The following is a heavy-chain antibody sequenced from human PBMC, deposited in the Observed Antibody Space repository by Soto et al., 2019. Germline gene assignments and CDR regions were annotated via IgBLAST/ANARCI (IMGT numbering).Heavy chain of an antibody. CDR1: GASISRYY. CDR2: LYNTGST. V-gene: IGHV4-59*01. D-gene: IGHD5-18*01. Sequence: PSETLSLTCTVSGASISRYYWSWIRQSPGKGLEWIGYLYNTGSTIYNPSLKSRVTISVDTSKNQFSLKMNSVAAADTAVYYCAREGGRYSYDMFXYWGQGTLVTVS. J-gene: IGHJ4*02. CDR3: AREGGRYSYDMFXY.